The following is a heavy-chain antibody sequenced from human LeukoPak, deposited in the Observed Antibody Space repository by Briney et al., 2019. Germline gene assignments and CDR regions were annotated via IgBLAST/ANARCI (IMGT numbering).Heavy chain of an antibody. CDR3: AKGAFGFKRVPNFDY. J-gene: IGHJ4*02. V-gene: IGHV3-23*01. Sequence: GGSLRLSCAASGFTFSSYAMSWVRQAPGKGLEWVSAISGSGDSTYYGDSVKGRFTISRDNSKNTLYLQMNSLRAEDTAVYYCAKGAFGFKRVPNFDYWGQGTLVTVSS. CDR2: ISGSGDST. D-gene: IGHD3-10*01. CDR1: GFTFSSYA.